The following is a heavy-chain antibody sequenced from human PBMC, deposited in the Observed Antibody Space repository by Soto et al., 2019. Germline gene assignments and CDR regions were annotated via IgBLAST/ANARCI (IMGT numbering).Heavy chain of an antibody. D-gene: IGHD3-22*01. CDR3: AKGRSNYYDSSGNPYSFDY. CDR1: GFTFSSLA. CDR2: ISVSGGST. Sequence: GGSLRLSFAASGFTFSSLAISWVRRAPGKGLEWVSGISVSGGSTYYADSVKGRFTISRDNSKNTLHLQMNSLRAEDTAVYYCAKGRSNYYDSSGNPYSFDYWGQGTLGTVPS. J-gene: IGHJ4*02. V-gene: IGHV3-23*01.